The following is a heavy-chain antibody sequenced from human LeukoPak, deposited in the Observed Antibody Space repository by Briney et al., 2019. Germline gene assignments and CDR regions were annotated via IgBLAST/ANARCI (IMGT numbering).Heavy chain of an antibody. D-gene: IGHD1-26*01. Sequence: GGSLRLSCAASGFTVSSNYMSWVRQAPGKGLEWVSVIYSGGSTYYADSVKGRFTISRDNSKNTLYLQMNSLRAEDTAVYYCARDRVRELLRYWGQGTLVTVSS. CDR1: GFTVSSNY. J-gene: IGHJ4*02. CDR2: IYSGGST. CDR3: ARDRVRELLRY. V-gene: IGHV3-66*01.